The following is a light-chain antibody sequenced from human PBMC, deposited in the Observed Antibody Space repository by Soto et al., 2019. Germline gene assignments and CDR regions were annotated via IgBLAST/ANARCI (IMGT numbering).Light chain of an antibody. V-gene: IGKV3-20*01. J-gene: IGKJ1*01. CDR3: QQYGSSWT. CDR1: QSVRSDY. CDR2: RAF. Sequence: EIVLTQSPGTLSLSPGERDTLSCRASQSVRSDYLAWYQQKPGQAPRLLIYRAFIRATGIPDRFSGSGSGTDFTLIISRLEPEDFALYYCQQYGSSWTFGQGTEVEIK.